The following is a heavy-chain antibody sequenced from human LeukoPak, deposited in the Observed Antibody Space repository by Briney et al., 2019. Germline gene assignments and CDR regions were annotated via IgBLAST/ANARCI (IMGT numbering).Heavy chain of an antibody. J-gene: IGHJ5*02. Sequence: GESLKISCKGSGYSFTSYWIGWVRQMPGKGLEWMGIIYPGDSDTRYSPSFQGQVTISADKSISTAYLQWSSLKASDTAMYYSALTLSGWYNWFDPWGQGTLVTVSS. V-gene: IGHV5-51*01. D-gene: IGHD3-22*01. CDR1: GYSFTSYW. CDR3: ALTLSGWYNWFDP. CDR2: IYPGDSDT.